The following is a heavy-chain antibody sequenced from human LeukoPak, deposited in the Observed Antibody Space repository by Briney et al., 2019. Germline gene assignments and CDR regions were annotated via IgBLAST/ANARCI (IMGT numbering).Heavy chain of an antibody. CDR2: ISSSSSYI. J-gene: IGHJ3*02. CDR3: ARTGGIVGATSDAFDI. CDR1: GFTFSSYS. Sequence: PGGSLRLSCAASGFTFSSYSMNWVRQAPGKGLEWVSSISSSSSYIYYADSVKGRFTISRDNAKNSLYLQMNSLRAEDTAVYYCARTGGIVGATSDAFDIWGQGTMVTVSS. V-gene: IGHV3-21*01. D-gene: IGHD1-26*01.